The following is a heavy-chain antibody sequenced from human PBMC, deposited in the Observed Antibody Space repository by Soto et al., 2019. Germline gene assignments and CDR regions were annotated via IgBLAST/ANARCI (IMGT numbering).Heavy chain of an antibody. CDR3: ARPRTSDWAYDI. V-gene: IGHV3-74*01. J-gene: IGHJ3*02. CDR2: TKTDGSDT. D-gene: IGHD3-9*01. CDR1: GFTFSSYW. Sequence: EVQLVESGGGLVQPGGSLRLSCAASGFTFSSYWMHWVRQSPGKGLVWVSRTKTDGSDTHYADSVKGRFTISRDNAKNTLYPQMNSLRDEDTAVYYCARPRTSDWAYDIWGQGTMVIVSS.